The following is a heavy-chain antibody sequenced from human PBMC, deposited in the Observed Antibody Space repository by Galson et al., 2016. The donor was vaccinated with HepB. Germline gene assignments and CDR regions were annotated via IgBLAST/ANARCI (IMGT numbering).Heavy chain of an antibody. CDR2: INRGNT. Sequence: SVKVSCKASGGTFSFYAISWVRQAPGQGLEWMGWINRGNTKYSQKFQGRVTITRDTSASTAHMELSSLRSEDTAVYYCATAIVGVTTSFDYWGQGTLVTVSS. D-gene: IGHD1-26*01. CDR3: ATAIVGVTTSFDY. CDR1: GGTFSFYA. V-gene: IGHV1-3*01. J-gene: IGHJ4*02.